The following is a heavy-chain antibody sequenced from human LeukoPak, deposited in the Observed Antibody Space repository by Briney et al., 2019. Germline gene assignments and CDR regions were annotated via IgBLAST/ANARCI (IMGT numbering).Heavy chain of an antibody. CDR1: SGSFSGYY. D-gene: IGHD5-24*01. V-gene: IGHV4-34*01. CDR3: ARAVEGMATDNWFDP. J-gene: IGHJ5*02. Sequence: PSETLSLTCAVYSGSFSGYYWSWIRQPPGKGLEWIGEISHSGSANYNPSLKSRVTISLDTSKNQFSLKLSSATAADTAVYYCARAVEGMATDNWFDPWGQGTLVTVSS. CDR2: ISHSGSA.